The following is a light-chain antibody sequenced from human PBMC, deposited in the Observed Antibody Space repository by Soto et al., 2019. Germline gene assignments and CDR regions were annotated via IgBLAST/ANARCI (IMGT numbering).Light chain of an antibody. CDR2: GAS. CDR3: QQYDDVPIT. CDR1: QDINNY. V-gene: IGKV1-33*01. J-gene: IGKJ5*01. Sequence: DIQMTQSPASLSASVGDRVTITCQASQDINNYLNWFQQKPGKAPKLLIYGASNFETGVPSRFSGSGSGTDFTFTISSLQPEDISIYYCQQYDDVPITFGQGTRLQIK.